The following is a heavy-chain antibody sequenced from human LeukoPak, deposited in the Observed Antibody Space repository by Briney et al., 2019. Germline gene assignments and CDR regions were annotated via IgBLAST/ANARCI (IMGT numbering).Heavy chain of an antibody. CDR2: ISTSSSNI. CDR3: ARPPTARLLSRYSQH. V-gene: IGHV3-21*01. D-gene: IGHD3-22*01. CDR1: GFTFSSYN. J-gene: IGHJ1*01. Sequence: GGSLRLSCAASGFTFSSYNMNWVRQAPGKGLEWVSSISTSSSNIYYADSVKGRFTISRDNAENSLYLQMNSLRAEDTAVYYCARPPTARLLSRYSQHGGKGPWVTVSS.